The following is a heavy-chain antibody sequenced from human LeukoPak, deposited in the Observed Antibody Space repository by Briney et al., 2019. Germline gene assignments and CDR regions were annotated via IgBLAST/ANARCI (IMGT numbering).Heavy chain of an antibody. CDR1: GFTFSSYA. Sequence: GGSLRLSCAASGFTFSSYAMHWVRQAPGKGLEWVAVISYDGSNKYYADSVKGRFTISRDNSENTLYLQMNSLRAEDTALYYCARGPWGSDILTGYYNYWGQGTLVTVSS. CDR3: ARGPWGSDILTGYYNY. V-gene: IGHV3-30*04. CDR2: ISYDGSNK. D-gene: IGHD3-9*01. J-gene: IGHJ4*02.